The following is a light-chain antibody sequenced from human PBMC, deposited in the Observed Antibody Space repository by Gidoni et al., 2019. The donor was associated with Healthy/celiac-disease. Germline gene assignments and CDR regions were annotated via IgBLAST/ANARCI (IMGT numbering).Light chain of an antibody. Sequence: QSVLTQQPSESGPPGQRVTISRTGRSSNIGAGYDLHWYQQLPGTAPKLLIYGNSNRPSGVPDRFSGSKSGTSASLAITGLQAEDEADYYCQSYDSSLSGSKVFGGGTKLTVL. V-gene: IGLV1-40*01. CDR3: QSYDSSLSGSKV. CDR1: SSNIGAGYD. CDR2: GNS. J-gene: IGLJ3*02.